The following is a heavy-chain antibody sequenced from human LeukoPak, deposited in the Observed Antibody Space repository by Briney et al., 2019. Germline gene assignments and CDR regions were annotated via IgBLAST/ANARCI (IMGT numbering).Heavy chain of an antibody. Sequence: SETLSLSCTVSGGSINSGSHYWAWVRQPPGKGLEWIGSINYSGTTYYTPSLKSRVTISVDTSKNQFSLKLSSVTAADTSVYYCARLIFCTITACYFDYWGQGSLVTVSS. CDR2: INYSGTT. D-gene: IGHD2-8*01. CDR1: GGSINSGSHY. V-gene: IGHV4-39*01. CDR3: ARLIFCTITACYFDY. J-gene: IGHJ4*02.